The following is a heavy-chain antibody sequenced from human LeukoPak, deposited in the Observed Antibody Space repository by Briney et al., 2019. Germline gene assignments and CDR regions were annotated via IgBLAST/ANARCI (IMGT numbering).Heavy chain of an antibody. D-gene: IGHD6-13*01. CDR3: ARWGIAAAGTSRTNLNWFDP. CDR1: GYTFTSYG. CDR2: ISAYNGNT. V-gene: IGHV1-18*04. J-gene: IGHJ5*02. Sequence: ASVKVSCKASGYTFTSYGISWVRQAPGQGLEWMGWISAYNGNTNYAQKLQGRVTMTTDISTSTAYMELRSLRSDDTAVYYCARWGIAAAGTSRTNLNWFDPWGQGTLVTVSS.